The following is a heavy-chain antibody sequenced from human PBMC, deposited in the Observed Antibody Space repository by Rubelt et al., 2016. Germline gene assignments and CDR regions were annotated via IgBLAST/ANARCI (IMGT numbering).Heavy chain of an antibody. J-gene: IGHJ4*02. Sequence: EVQLVQSGAEVKKPGESLKISCQGSGYNFAKSWIGWVRQMSGKGLEWMGIIYPGDSDTRYNPSFRGQVTISADKSISTTYLQWSSLNASDTAMYYCARLPQNTYYFDYWGQGALVMVSS. CDR2: IYPGDSDT. CDR3: ARLPQNTYYFDY. V-gene: IGHV5-51*03. CDR1: GYNFAKSW.